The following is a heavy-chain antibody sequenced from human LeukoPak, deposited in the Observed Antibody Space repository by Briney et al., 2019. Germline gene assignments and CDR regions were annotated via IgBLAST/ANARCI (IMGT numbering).Heavy chain of an antibody. Sequence: TGGSLRLSCAASGFTFSSYEMNWVRQAPGKGLEWVSYISSSGSTIYYADSVKGRFTISRDNAKNSLYLQMNSLRAEDTAVYYCARDPSRMLYSSSWYEGGAFDIWGQGTMVTVSS. J-gene: IGHJ3*02. D-gene: IGHD6-13*01. CDR2: ISSSGSTI. CDR3: ARDPSRMLYSSSWYEGGAFDI. V-gene: IGHV3-48*03. CDR1: GFTFSSYE.